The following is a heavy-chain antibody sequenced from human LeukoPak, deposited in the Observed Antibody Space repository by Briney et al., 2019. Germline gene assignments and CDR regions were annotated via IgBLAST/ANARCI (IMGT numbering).Heavy chain of an antibody. CDR2: INPNSGGT. J-gene: IGHJ4*02. D-gene: IGHD4-11*01. CDR1: GYTFTGYY. CDR3: TLVYSNLNYFDY. Sequence: GASVKVSCTASGYTFTGYYMHWVRQAPGQGLEWMGWINPNSGGTNYAQKFQGRVTMTRDTSISTAYMELSRLRSDDTAVYYCTLVYSNLNYFDYWGQGTLVTVSS. V-gene: IGHV1-2*02.